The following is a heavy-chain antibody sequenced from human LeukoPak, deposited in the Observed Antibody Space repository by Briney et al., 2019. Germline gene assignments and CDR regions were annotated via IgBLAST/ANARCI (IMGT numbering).Heavy chain of an antibody. CDR1: GGPISSSNW. V-gene: IGHV4-4*02. Sequence: PSGTLSLTCAVSGGPISSSNWWSWIRQPPGKGLEWIGEIYHSGSTNYNPSLKSRVTISVDKSKSQFSLKLSSVTAADTAEYYCARDLYSSRTNDAFVIWGQGTMVTVSS. J-gene: IGHJ3*02. CDR2: IYHSGST. CDR3: ARDLYSSRTNDAFVI. D-gene: IGHD6-13*01.